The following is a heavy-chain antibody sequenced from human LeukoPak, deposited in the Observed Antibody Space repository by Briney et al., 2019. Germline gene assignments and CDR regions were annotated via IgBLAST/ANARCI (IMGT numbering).Heavy chain of an antibody. Sequence: SQTLSLTCTVSGGSISSGGYYWSWIRQHPGKGLEWIGHIYYSGSTYYNPSLKSRVTISVDTSKNQFSLKLSSVTAADTAVYYCARVLTTVSNWFDPWGQGTLVTVSS. D-gene: IGHD4-17*01. CDR1: GGSISSGGYY. V-gene: IGHV4-31*03. J-gene: IGHJ5*02. CDR3: ARVLTTVSNWFDP. CDR2: IYYSGST.